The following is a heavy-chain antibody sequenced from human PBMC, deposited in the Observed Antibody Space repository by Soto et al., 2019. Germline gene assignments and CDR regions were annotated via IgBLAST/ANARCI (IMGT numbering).Heavy chain of an antibody. J-gene: IGHJ4*02. CDR1: GFTFSSYA. V-gene: IGHV3-23*01. D-gene: IGHD2-15*01. Sequence: GGSLRLSCAASGFTFSSYAMSWVRQAPGKGLEWVSAISGSGGSTYYADSVKGRFTISRDNSKNTLYLQMNSLRAEDTAVYYCAKDSRGYCSGGSCYSDYWGQGTLVTVSS. CDR2: ISGSGGST. CDR3: AKDSRGYCSGGSCYSDY.